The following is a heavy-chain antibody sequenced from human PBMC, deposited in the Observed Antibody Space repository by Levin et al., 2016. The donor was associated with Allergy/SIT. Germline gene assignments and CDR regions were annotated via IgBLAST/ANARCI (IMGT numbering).Heavy chain of an antibody. CDR3: AREISGYCSGNNCQNWFDP. V-gene: IGHV4-59*01. D-gene: IGHD2-2*01. J-gene: IGHJ5*02. CDR1: GGSISSYY. CDR2: IYSSGST. Sequence: SETLSLTCTVSGGSISSYYWSWIRQPPGKGLEWIGYIYSSGSTKYNPSLKSRVYISVDTSKNQFSLKLSSVTAADTAVYYCAREISGYCSGNNCQNWFDPRGQGTLVTVSS.